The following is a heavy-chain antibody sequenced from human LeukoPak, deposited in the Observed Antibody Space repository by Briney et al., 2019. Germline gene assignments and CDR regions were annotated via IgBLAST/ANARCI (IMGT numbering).Heavy chain of an antibody. Sequence: TSETLSLTCTVSDGSSISSSWNWIRQPPGKGLEWIGYIYYSGSTKYNPSLESRVTISVDTSENQISLNLRSVTAADTAIYYCARRQQTGGDNGLHNWFDPWGQGTLVTVSS. CDR2: IYYSGST. CDR3: ARRQQTGGDNGLHNWFDP. V-gene: IGHV4-59*08. J-gene: IGHJ5*02. D-gene: IGHD2-21*01. CDR1: DGSSISSS.